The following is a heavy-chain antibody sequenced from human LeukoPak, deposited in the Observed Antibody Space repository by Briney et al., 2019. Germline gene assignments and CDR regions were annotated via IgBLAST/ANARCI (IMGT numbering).Heavy chain of an antibody. V-gene: IGHV4-30-2*01. CDR1: GGSISSGGYS. J-gene: IGHJ5*02. CDR3: ARIGSSNWFDP. Sequence: PSETLSLTCAVSGGSISSGGYSWSWIRQPPGKGLEWIGYIYHSGSTNYNPSLKSRVTISVDTSKNQFSLKLSSVTAADTAVYYCARIGSSNWFDPWGQGTLVTVSS. CDR2: IYHSGST. D-gene: IGHD3-10*01.